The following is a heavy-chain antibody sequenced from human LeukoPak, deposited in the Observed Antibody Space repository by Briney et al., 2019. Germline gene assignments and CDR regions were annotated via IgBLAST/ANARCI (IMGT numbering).Heavy chain of an antibody. CDR3: AKTVRIVVVPAAISYYFDY. J-gene: IGHJ4*02. Sequence: AAETVSCKASGYTFTSYDINWVRQATGQGLEWMGWMNPYSGNTGHAQKFQGRVTMTRNTSISTAYMELSSLRSEDTAVYYCAKTVRIVVVPAAISYYFDYWGQGTLVTVS. V-gene: IGHV1-8*01. D-gene: IGHD2-2*02. CDR1: GYTFTSYD. CDR2: MNPYSGNT.